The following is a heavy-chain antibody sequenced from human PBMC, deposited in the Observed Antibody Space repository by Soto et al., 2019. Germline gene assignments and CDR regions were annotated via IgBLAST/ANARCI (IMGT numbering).Heavy chain of an antibody. CDR1: GVSISNSSYY. J-gene: IGHJ4*02. Sequence: SSETLSLTCTVSGVSISNSSYYWGWIRRPPGKGLEWIGTIYYSGITYYNPSLKSRVTISVGTSKNQFSLKLTSVTAADTAVYYCARNGSNWGQGTLVTVSS. CDR2: IYYSGIT. V-gene: IGHV4-39*01. CDR3: ARNGSN.